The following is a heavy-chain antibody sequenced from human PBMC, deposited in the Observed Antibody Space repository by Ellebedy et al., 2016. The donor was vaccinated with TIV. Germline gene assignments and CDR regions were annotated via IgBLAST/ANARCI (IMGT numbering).Heavy chain of an antibody. CDR1: GGSFSGYY. Sequence: MPSETLSLTCAVYGGSFSGYYWSRIRQPPGKGLEWIGEVHHSGSTNYNPSLKSRVTRSLDTSKNQFSLNLTSVTAADTAVYYCARGGWAVAGRQGVDPWGQGTLVTVSS. CDR2: VHHSGST. D-gene: IGHD6-19*01. V-gene: IGHV4-34*01. CDR3: ARGGWAVAGRQGVDP. J-gene: IGHJ5*02.